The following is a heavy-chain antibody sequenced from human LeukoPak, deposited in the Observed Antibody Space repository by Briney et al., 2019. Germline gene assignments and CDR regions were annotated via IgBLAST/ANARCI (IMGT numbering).Heavy chain of an antibody. CDR3: ARGSKLKMATIGY. CDR1: GYTFTSYD. V-gene: IGHV1-8*01. D-gene: IGHD5-24*01. CDR2: MNPSSGNT. J-gene: IGHJ4*02. Sequence: ASVKVSCKASGYTFTSYDINWVRQATGQGLEWMGWMNPSSGNTGYAQKFQGRVTMTRNTSISTAYVELSSLRSEDTAVYYCARGSKLKMATIGYWGQGTLVTVSS.